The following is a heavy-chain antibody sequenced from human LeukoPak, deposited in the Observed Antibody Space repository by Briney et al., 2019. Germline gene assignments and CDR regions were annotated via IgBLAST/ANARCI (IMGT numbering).Heavy chain of an antibody. D-gene: IGHD2-2*01. CDR1: GATFNSYN. CDR2: IIPILVTA. V-gene: IGHV1-69*13. Sequence: GASVKVSCKVSGATFNSYNINWVRQAPGQRPEWMGAIIPILVTANYAEDFQGRDTISADESTTTAYMELSSLTSEDTGIYYCATPYCSSSSCYHAFDMWGQGTTVTVSS. J-gene: IGHJ3*02. CDR3: ATPYCSSSSCYHAFDM.